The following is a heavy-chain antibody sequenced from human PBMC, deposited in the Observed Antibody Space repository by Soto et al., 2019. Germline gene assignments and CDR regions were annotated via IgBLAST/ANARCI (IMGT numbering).Heavy chain of an antibody. CDR2: INAGNGNT. V-gene: IGHV1-3*01. CDR1: GYTFTSYA. D-gene: IGHD6-13*01. Sequence: QVQLVQSGAEVKKPGASVKVSCKASGYTFTSYAMHWVRQAPGQRLEWMGWINAGNGNTKYSQKFQGRVTITRDTSASTAYMELSSLRSEDTAVYYCARRGIAAAGTYYYSYMDVWGKGTTVTVSS. J-gene: IGHJ6*03. CDR3: ARRGIAAAGTYYYSYMDV.